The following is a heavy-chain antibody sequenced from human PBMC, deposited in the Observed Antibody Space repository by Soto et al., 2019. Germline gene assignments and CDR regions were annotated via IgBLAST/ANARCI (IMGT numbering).Heavy chain of an antibody. CDR1: GYTFTGYY. CDR2: INPSGGST. J-gene: IGHJ4*02. V-gene: IGHV1-46*01. CDR3: ARDLVSGRRGYYDSSGYTLDY. Sequence: ASVKVSCKASGYTFTGYYMHWVRQAPGQGLEWMGIINPSGGSTSYAQKFQGRVTMTRDTSTSTVYMELSSLRSEDTAVYYCARDLVSGRRGYYDSSGYTLDYWGQGTLVTVSS. D-gene: IGHD3-22*01.